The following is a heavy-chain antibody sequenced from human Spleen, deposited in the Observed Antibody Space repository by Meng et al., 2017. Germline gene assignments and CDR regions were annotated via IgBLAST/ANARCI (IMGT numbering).Heavy chain of an antibody. CDR1: GFTFSNAW. Sequence: GESLKISCAASGFTFSNAWMTWVRQAPGKGLEWIGRMKSNVDGGTVDYAAAGKGRFFISREDSENTFYLQMNSLKTEDTAVYYCSGHVDYWGQGTLVTVSS. CDR2: MKSNVDGGTV. V-gene: IGHV3-15*01. J-gene: IGHJ4*01. CDR3: SGHVDY.